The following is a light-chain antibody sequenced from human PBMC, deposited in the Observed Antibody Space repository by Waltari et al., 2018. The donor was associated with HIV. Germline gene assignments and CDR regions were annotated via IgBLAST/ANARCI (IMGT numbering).Light chain of an antibody. CDR1: SSDVGGYNY. V-gene: IGLV2-14*01. J-gene: IGLJ1*01. CDR2: EVS. CDR3: SSYTSSSTSHV. Sequence: QSALTQPASVSGSPGQSITISCTGTSSDVGGYNYVSWYQQPPGKAPKLMIYEVSIRAAGVSNGFSGSKSGHTASLTFSGLQAEDEADYYCSSYTSSSTSHVFGTGTKVTVL.